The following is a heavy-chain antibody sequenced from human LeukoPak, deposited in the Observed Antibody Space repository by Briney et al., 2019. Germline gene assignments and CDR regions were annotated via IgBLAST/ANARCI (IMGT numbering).Heavy chain of an antibody. CDR3: AKSPSAAGTLNYFDY. CDR1: GFSFSSYA. J-gene: IGHJ4*02. D-gene: IGHD6-13*01. CDR2: LSVSGDST. V-gene: IGHV3-23*01. Sequence: QSGGSLRLSCAASGFSFSSYAMSWVRQAPGKGLEWVSSLSVSGDSTYYADSVKGRFTISRDNSKNTLYLQMNSLRAEDTAVYYCAKSPSAAGTLNYFDYWGQGTLVTVSS.